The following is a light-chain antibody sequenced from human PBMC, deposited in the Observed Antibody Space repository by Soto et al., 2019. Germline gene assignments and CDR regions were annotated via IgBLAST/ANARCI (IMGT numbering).Light chain of an antibody. Sequence: EVVLTQSPATLSLSPGEIANLSCRTSQSVSRTLAWYQQKSGQAPRLLIYDASNRATGIPTRFSGSGSGTDFTLTISSLEPEDFAVYYCQQRYNWPQTFGQGTKVDIK. V-gene: IGKV3-11*01. CDR1: QSVSRT. J-gene: IGKJ1*01. CDR2: DAS. CDR3: QQRYNWPQT.